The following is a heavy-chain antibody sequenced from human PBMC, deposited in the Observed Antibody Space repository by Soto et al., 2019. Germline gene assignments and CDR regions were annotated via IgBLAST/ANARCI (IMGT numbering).Heavy chain of an antibody. D-gene: IGHD3-3*01. Sequence: QVQLVESGGGVVQPGRSLRLSCAASGFTFSSYAMHWVRQAPGKGLEWVAVISYDGSNKYYADSVKGRFTISRDNSRNTLYVQRNSLRAEDTAVYYCARGDDFWSGPPPVKYGMDVWGQGTTVTVSS. CDR3: ARGDDFWSGPPPVKYGMDV. CDR2: ISYDGSNK. J-gene: IGHJ6*02. V-gene: IGHV3-30-3*01. CDR1: GFTFSSYA.